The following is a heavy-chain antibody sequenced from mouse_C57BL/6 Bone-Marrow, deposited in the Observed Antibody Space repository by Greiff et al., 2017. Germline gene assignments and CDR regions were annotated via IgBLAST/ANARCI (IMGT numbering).Heavy chain of an antibody. D-gene: IGHD2-5*01. V-gene: IGHV5-4*03. J-gene: IGHJ1*03. CDR1: GFTFSSYA. Sequence: EVKLVESGAGLVKPGASLKLSCAASGFTFSSYAMPWVRQTPEQRLEWVATICAGGSYTYYPANVQGRFTITGDKAKNTVYLQMSRLTSEDTAFYYCARGSNVVTYWYFDVWGTGTTVTVSS. CDR2: ICAGGSYT. CDR3: ARGSNVVTYWYFDV.